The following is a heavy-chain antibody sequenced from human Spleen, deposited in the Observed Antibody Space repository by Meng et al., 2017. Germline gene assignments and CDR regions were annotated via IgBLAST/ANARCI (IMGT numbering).Heavy chain of an antibody. CDR3: ARGGGCSSSSCDLDY. Sequence: QVQLQESGPGLVKPSGTLSLTCAVPGASITTSSSNWWSWVRQPPDKGLEWIGYIHYSGRTDCNPSLKSRVTISADTSTNQFSLRLNSVTAADTAMYYCARGGGCSSSSCDLDYWGQGVLVTVSS. CDR1: GASITTSSSNW. J-gene: IGHJ4*02. CDR2: IHYSGRT. V-gene: IGHV4-4*02. D-gene: IGHD2-2*01.